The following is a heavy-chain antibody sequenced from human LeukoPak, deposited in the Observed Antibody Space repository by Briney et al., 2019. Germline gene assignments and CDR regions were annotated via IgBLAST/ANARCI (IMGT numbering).Heavy chain of an antibody. V-gene: IGHV1-18*01. CDR2: ISAYNGNT. Sequence: ASVKVSCKASGYTFTSYGISWVRQAPGQGLEWMGWISAYNGNTNYAQKFQGRVTMTRDMSTSTVYMELSSLRSEDTAVYYCARDHGRANWFDPWGQGTLVTVSS. CDR3: ARDHGRANWFDP. J-gene: IGHJ5*02. CDR1: GYTFTSYG.